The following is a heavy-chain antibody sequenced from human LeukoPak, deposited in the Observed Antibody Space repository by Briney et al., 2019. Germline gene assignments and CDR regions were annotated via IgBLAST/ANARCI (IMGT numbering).Heavy chain of an antibody. CDR3: AELGITMIGGV. D-gene: IGHD3-10*02. Sequence: GGSLRLSCAASGFTFSSYEMNWVRQAPGKGLEWVSYISSSGSTIYYADSVEGRFTISRDNAKNALYLQMNSLRAEDTAVYYCAELGITMIGGVWGKGTTVTISS. V-gene: IGHV3-48*03. CDR2: ISSSGSTI. CDR1: GFTFSSYE. J-gene: IGHJ6*04.